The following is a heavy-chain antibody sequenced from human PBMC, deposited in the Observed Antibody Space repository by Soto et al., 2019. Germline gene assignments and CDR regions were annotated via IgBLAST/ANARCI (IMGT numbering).Heavy chain of an antibody. CDR2: ISGSGGST. CDR3: AKDSPPPFGYCSSTSCQDDWFAP. V-gene: IGHV3-23*01. CDR1: GFTFSSYA. J-gene: IGHJ5*02. Sequence: PGGSLRLSCAASGFTFSSYAMSWVRQAPGKGLEWVSAISGSGGSTYYADSVKGRFTISRDNSKNTLYLQMNSLRAEDTAVYYCAKDSPPPFGYCSSTSCQDDWFAPWGQGTLVTVSS. D-gene: IGHD2-2*03.